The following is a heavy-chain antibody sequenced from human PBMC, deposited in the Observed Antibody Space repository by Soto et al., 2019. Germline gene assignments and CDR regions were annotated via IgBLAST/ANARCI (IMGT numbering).Heavy chain of an antibody. CDR1: GFTFSSYG. V-gene: IGHV3-33*06. Sequence: PGGSLRLSCAASGFTFSSYGMHWVRQAPGKGLQWVAVIWYDGNNKYYADPVKGRFTISRDNSKNTLYLQMNSLRAEDTAVYYCAKLTSGYCSGDSCPNWFDPWGQGTLVTVSS. J-gene: IGHJ5*02. CDR3: AKLTSGYCSGDSCPNWFDP. D-gene: IGHD2-15*01. CDR2: IWYDGNNK.